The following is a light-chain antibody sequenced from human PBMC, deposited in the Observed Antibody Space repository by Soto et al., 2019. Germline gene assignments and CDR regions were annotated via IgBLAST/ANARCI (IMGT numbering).Light chain of an antibody. J-gene: IGKJ2*01. V-gene: IGKV3-11*01. CDR1: QTVSSY. CDR2: DAS. Sequence: EIVLTQSPATLSLSPGERATLSCRASQTVSSYLAWYQQKPGQAPRLLIYDASNRATGIPARFSGSGSGTAFTLTIGSLEPEDFAVYYCQQRSDWPLTFGQGTKLEI. CDR3: QQRSDWPLT.